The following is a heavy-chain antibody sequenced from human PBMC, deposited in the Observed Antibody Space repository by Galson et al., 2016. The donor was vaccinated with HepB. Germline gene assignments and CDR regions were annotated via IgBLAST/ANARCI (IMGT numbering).Heavy chain of an antibody. CDR3: AKGWSGPDS. CDR2: ISSTSHST. V-gene: IGHV3-23*01. CDR1: GFTFSTSA. D-gene: IGHD3-3*01. J-gene: IGHJ4*02. Sequence: SLRLSCAASGFTFSTSAMSWVHQAPGQGLEWVSAISSTSHSTYYADSVKGRFTISRDNAKNTLFLQMDSLKIDDTAVYYCAKGWSGPDSWGQGTLVTVSS.